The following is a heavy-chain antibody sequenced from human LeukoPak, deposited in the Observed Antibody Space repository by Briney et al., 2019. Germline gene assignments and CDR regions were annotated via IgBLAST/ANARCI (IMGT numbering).Heavy chain of an antibody. CDR3: ARSPGENPYYYYGMDV. CDR1: GGSISSGGYS. V-gene: IGHV4-30-2*01. D-gene: IGHD2-21*01. Sequence: PSQTLSLTCAVSGGSISSGGYSWSWIRQPPGKGLEWIVYIYHSGSPYCNPSLKSRVTISVDRSNNQFSLKLNSVTAADTAVYYRARSPGENPYYYYGMDVWGQGTTVTVSS. J-gene: IGHJ6*02. CDR2: IYHSGSP.